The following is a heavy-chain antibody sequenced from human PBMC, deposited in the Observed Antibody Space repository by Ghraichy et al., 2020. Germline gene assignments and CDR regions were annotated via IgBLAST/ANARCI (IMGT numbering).Heavy chain of an antibody. D-gene: IGHD3-3*01. CDR3: ARSRPGTEWFPQDY. CDR2: ISAYNGNT. V-gene: IGHV1-18*01. CDR1: GYTFTSYG. Sequence: ASVKVSCKASGYTFTSYGISWVRQAPGQGLEWMGWISAYNGNTNYAQKLQGRVTMTTDTSTSTAYMELRSLRSDDTAVYYCARSRPGTEWFPQDYWGQGTLVTVSS. J-gene: IGHJ4*02.